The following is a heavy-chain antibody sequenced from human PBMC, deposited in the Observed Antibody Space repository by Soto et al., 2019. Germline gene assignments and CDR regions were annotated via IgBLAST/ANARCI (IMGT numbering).Heavy chain of an antibody. Sequence: EEQLVESGGDLVQPGGSLRLSCAASGFTVSNNYMSWVRQAPGKGLEWVSLIYSGGSTYYADSVKGRFTISRDSSKNTLYLQMNSLRHEDTAMYYCAAYSHKGYWGQGTLVTVSS. CDR2: IYSGGST. CDR1: GFTVSNNY. D-gene: IGHD3-16*01. V-gene: IGHV3-66*01. CDR3: AAYSHKGY. J-gene: IGHJ4*02.